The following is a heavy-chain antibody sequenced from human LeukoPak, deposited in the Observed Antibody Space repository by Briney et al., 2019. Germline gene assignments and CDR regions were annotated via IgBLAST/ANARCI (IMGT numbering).Heavy chain of an antibody. CDR1: GGSFSGYY. J-gene: IGHJ4*02. D-gene: IGHD3-10*01. CDR2: INHSGST. V-gene: IGHV4-34*01. Sequence: SETLSLTCAAYGGSFSGYYWSWIRQPPGKGLEWIGEINHSGSTNYNPSLKSRVTISVDTSKNQFSLKLSSVTAADTAVYYCAREGGSGSYSAFDYWGQGTLVTVSS. CDR3: AREGGSGSYSAFDY.